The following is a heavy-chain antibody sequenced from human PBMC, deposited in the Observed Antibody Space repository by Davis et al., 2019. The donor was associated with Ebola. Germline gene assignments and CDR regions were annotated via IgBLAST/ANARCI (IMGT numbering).Heavy chain of an antibody. J-gene: IGHJ6*02. CDR3: ARERYYYGMDV. V-gene: IGHV3-33*08. CDR1: GFTFSSYA. Sequence: GESLKISCAASGFTFSSYAMHWVRQAPGKGLEWVAVIWYDGSNKYYADSVKGRFTISRDNSKNTLYLQMNSLRAEDTAVYYCARERYYYGMDVWGQGTTVTVSS. CDR2: IWYDGSNK.